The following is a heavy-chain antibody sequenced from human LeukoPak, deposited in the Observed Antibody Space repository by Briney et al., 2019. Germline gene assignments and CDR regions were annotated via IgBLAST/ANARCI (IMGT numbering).Heavy chain of an antibody. Sequence: GGSLRLSCVASVFTFDDYAMHWVRQAPGKGGEWGSGIIWNSGSIGYADSVKGRFTISRDNAKNSLYLQMNSQRAEDTALYYCAKDMRARRLELLNWFDPWGQGTLVTVSS. J-gene: IGHJ5*02. V-gene: IGHV3-9*01. CDR1: VFTFDDYA. CDR3: AKDMRARRLELLNWFDP. D-gene: IGHD1-7*01. CDR2: IIWNSGSI.